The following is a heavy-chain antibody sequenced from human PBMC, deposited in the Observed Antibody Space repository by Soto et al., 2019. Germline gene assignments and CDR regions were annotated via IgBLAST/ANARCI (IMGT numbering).Heavy chain of an antibody. J-gene: IGHJ6*02. CDR3: ARDSSSSRYYYYGMDV. D-gene: IGHD6-6*01. CDR2: LSSSSSYI. Sequence: PEGSLRLPCAASRFTFSRYRMHWVRLDTGKGLDWVSSLSSSSSYIYYAASVKGRFTISRDNAKNSLYLQMNSLRAEDTAVYYCARDSSSSRYYYYGMDVWGQGTTVTVSS. V-gene: IGHV3-21*01. CDR1: RFTFSRYR.